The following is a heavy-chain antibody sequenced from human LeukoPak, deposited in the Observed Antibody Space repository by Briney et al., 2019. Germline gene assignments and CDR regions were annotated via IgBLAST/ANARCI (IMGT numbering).Heavy chain of an antibody. J-gene: IGHJ4*02. CDR3: AKGLENAAWTLYY. D-gene: IGHD3/OR15-3a*01. CDR2: ISYDGSNK. V-gene: IGHV3-30*18. Sequence: GGSLRLSCAASGFTFSSYAMSWVRQAPGKGLEWEAVISYDGSNKYYADSVKGRFTISRDNSKNTLYLQMNSLRAEDTAVYYCAKGLENAAWTLYYWGQGTLVTVSS. CDR1: GFTFSSYA.